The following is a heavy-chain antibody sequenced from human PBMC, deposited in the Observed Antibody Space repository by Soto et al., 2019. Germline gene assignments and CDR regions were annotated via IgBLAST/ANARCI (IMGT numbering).Heavy chain of an antibody. CDR2: IIPIFGTA. D-gene: IGHD3-10*01. J-gene: IGHJ3*02. Sequence: GASVKVSCKASGGTFSSYAISWVRQAPGQGLEWMGGIIPIFGTANYAQKFQGRVTITADESASTAYMELSSLRSEDTAVYYCARDGSGSYYKTFYNAFDIWGQGTMVT. CDR1: GGTFSSYA. CDR3: ARDGSGSYYKTFYNAFDI. V-gene: IGHV1-69*13.